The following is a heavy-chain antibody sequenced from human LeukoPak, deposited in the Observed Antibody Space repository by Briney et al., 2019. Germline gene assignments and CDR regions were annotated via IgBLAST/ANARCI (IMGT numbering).Heavy chain of an antibody. J-gene: IGHJ3*02. Sequence: PSETLSLTCTVSGGSISRYYWSWIRQPAGKGLEWIGRIYTSGSTNYNPSLKSRVTMSVDTSKNQFSLKLSSVTAADTAVYYCARDGYCTNGVCTGGAFDIWGQGTMVTVSS. CDR3: ARDGYCTNGVCTGGAFDI. CDR1: GGSISRYY. CDR2: IYTSGST. V-gene: IGHV4-4*07. D-gene: IGHD2-8*01.